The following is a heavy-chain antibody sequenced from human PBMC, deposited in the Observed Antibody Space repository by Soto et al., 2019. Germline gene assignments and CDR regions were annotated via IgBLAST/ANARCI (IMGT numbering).Heavy chain of an antibody. D-gene: IGHD2-2*01. J-gene: IGHJ4*02. CDR3: ASPSLNYATFYDY. CDR2: TDSSGTIST. V-gene: IGHV3-48*01. Sequence: EVQLVESGGGLVQPGGSLRLSCAASGFSFSHYNMNWVRQAPGKGLEWVSYTDSSGTISTMYADSVKGGFTISRDDVQSSLYLKMNSLRAEDTAVYYCASPSLNYATFYDYWGQGTLVTVSS. CDR1: GFSFSHYN.